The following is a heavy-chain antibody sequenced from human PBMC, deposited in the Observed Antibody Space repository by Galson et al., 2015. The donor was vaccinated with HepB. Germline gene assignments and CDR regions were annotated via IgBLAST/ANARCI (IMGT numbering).Heavy chain of an antibody. CDR3: AHSAYGDYEYYFDY. Sequence: PALVKPTQTLTLTCTFSGFSLSTSGVCVSWIRQPPGKALEWLARIDWDDDKYYSTSLKTRLTISKDTSKNQVVLTMTNMDPVDTATYYCAHSAYGDYEYYFDYWGQGTLVTVSS. CDR1: GFSLSTSGVC. J-gene: IGHJ4*02. V-gene: IGHV2-70*12. CDR2: IDWDDDK. D-gene: IGHD4-17*01.